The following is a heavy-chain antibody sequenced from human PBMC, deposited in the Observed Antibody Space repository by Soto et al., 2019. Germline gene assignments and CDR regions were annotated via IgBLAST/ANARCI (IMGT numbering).Heavy chain of an antibody. CDR2: IKSKTDGGTT. Sequence: GGSLRLSCAASGFTFSNAWMNWVRQAPGKGLEWVGRIKSKTDGGTTDYAAPVKGRFTISRDDSKNTLYLQMNSLRAEDTAVYYCARDSGSSNRTPYFDYWGQGILVTVSS. CDR3: ARDSGSSNRTPYFDY. D-gene: IGHD6-13*01. CDR1: GFTFSNAW. V-gene: IGHV3-15*07. J-gene: IGHJ4*02.